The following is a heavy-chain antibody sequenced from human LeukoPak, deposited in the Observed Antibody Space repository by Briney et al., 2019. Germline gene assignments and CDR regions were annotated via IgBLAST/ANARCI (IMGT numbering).Heavy chain of an antibody. Sequence: SETLSLTCTVSGGSISSGSYYWSWIRQPAGKGLEWIGRIYTSGSTTYNPSLKSRVTISVDTSKNQFSLKLSSVSAADAAVYYCARDNYYDTSGYFDYWGQGTLVTVSS. CDR2: IYTSGST. CDR3: ARDNYYDTSGYFDY. CDR1: GGSISSGSYY. J-gene: IGHJ4*02. D-gene: IGHD3-22*01. V-gene: IGHV4-61*02.